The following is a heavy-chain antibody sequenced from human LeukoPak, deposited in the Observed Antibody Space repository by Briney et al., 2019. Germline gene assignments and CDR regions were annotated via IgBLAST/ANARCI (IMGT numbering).Heavy chain of an antibody. D-gene: IGHD3-22*01. CDR2: ISGSGDNT. CDR3: AKGSYYDSSGSFYFDY. V-gene: IGHV3-23*01. CDR1: GFTFSSYA. Sequence: GGSLRLSCAASGFTFSSYAMSWVRQAPGKGLEWVSGISGSGDNTYYADSVKGRFTISRDNSKNTLYVQVNSLGTEDTAAYYCAKGSYYDSSGSFYFDYWGQGTLVTASS. J-gene: IGHJ4*02.